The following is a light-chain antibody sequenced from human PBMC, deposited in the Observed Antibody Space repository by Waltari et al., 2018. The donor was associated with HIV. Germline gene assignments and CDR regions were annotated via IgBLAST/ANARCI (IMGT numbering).Light chain of an antibody. CDR2: DVS. Sequence: QSALTQPASVSGSPGQSITISCTGTNSDVGGYNYVSWYQQYPSKAPKLMIYDVSNRPTGVSNRFSASNSGYTASLTISWRQAEEEADYDCSSYTSSSTVVVGGGTKQTVL. CDR3: SSYTSSSTVV. J-gene: IGLJ2*01. V-gene: IGLV2-14*01. CDR1: NSDVGGYNY.